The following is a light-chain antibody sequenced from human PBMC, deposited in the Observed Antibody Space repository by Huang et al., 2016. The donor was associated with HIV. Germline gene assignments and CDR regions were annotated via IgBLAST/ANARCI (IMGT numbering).Light chain of an antibody. CDR3: QQYYSTPPT. J-gene: IGKJ4*01. V-gene: IGKV4-1*01. CDR1: QRVLYSSNNKNY. CDR2: RAS. Sequence: DIVMTQSPDSLAVSLGERATINCKSSQRVLYSSNNKNYLAWYQQKPGQPPKLLIYRASTRESGVPDRFSGSGSGTDFTLTISSLQAEDVAVYYCQQYYSTPPTFGGGTKVEIE.